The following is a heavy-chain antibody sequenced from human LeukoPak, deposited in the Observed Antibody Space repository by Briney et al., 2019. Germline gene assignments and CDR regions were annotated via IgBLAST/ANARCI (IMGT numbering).Heavy chain of an antibody. CDR2: ISGSGGTT. CDR3: AKALGYRYGPNDAFDI. V-gene: IGHV3-23*01. J-gene: IGHJ3*02. Sequence: GGSLRLSCAASGFTFSSYAMNWVRQAPGKGLEWVSGISGSGGTTYYADSVTGRFTISRDNSKNTLYLQINSLRAEDTAVYYCAKALGYRYGPNDAFDIWGQGTMVTVSS. CDR1: GFTFSSYA. D-gene: IGHD5-18*01.